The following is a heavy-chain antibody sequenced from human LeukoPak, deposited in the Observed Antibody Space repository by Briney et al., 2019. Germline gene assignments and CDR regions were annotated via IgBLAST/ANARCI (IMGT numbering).Heavy chain of an antibody. Sequence: PGGSLRLSCAASGFIFSDYYMSWIRQAPGKGLEWVSYISSSGSTIYYADSVKGRFTISRDNAKNSLYLQMNSLRAEDTAVYYCARYPYDFWSGYYLPFDYWGQGTLVTVSS. J-gene: IGHJ4*02. D-gene: IGHD3-3*01. CDR1: GFIFSDYY. CDR3: ARYPYDFWSGYYLPFDY. CDR2: ISSSGSTI. V-gene: IGHV3-11*01.